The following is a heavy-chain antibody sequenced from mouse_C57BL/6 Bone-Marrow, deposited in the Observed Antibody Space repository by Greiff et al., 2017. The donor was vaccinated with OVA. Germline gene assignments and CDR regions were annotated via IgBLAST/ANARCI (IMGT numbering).Heavy chain of an antibody. CDR1: GFTFSSYG. CDR3: ARHGGSPFDY. J-gene: IGHJ2*01. V-gene: IGHV5-6*01. Sequence: EVHLVESGGDLVKPGGSLKLSCAASGFTFSSYGMSWVRQTPDKRLEWVATISSGGSYTYYPDSVKGRFTISRDNAKNTLYMQMSSLKSEDTAVYYCARHGGSPFDYWGQGTTLTVSS. CDR2: ISSGGSYT.